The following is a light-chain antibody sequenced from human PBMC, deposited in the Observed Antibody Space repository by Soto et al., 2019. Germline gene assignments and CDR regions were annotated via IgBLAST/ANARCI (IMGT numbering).Light chain of an antibody. J-gene: IGLJ1*01. Sequence: QSALTQPASVSGSPGQSITISCTGTSRDVGSYNLVSWYQQHPGKAPKLMIYEGSKRPSGVSNRFSGSKSGNTASLTISGLQAEDEADYFCCSYAGSNTLYVFGTGTKVTVL. V-gene: IGLV2-23*01. CDR2: EGS. CDR3: CSYAGSNTLYV. CDR1: SRDVGSYNL.